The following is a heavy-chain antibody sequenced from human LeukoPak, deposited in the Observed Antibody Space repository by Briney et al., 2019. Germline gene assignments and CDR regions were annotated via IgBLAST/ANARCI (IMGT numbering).Heavy chain of an antibody. V-gene: IGHV5-51*01. J-gene: IGHJ4*02. D-gene: IGHD4-23*01. CDR1: GYRFTSYW. CDR2: IYPGESDI. Sequence: GGALEISLKGAGYRFTSYWIGWGRPMPGKGVEGMGIIYPGESDIRISPSFQGQVTISADKSISTAYLQWTSLKASDTAMYYCARRAVVIGVGYFDYWGQGTLVTVSS. CDR3: ARRAVVIGVGYFDY.